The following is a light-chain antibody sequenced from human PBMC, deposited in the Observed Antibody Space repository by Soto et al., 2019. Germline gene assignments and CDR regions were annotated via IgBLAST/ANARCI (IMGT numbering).Light chain of an antibody. Sequence: QLVLTQPPSASASLGASVKLTCTLSSGHNSYAIAWHQQQPEKGPRYLMKLNSDGSHSKGDGSPDRFSGSSSGAERYLNISSLQSEDEDDYYCQTWSTDIRVFGGGTKLTVL. CDR3: QTWSTDIRV. J-gene: IGLJ3*02. CDR1: SGHNSYA. CDR2: LNSDGSH. V-gene: IGLV4-69*01.